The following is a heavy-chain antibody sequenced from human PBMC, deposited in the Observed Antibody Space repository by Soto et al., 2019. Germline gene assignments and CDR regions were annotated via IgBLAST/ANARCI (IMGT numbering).Heavy chain of an antibody. CDR3: AKGPSCRPLHAFDI. CDR1: GVTCGTYA. CDR2: ISGSGSTT. D-gene: IGHD2-2*01. J-gene: IGHJ3*02. Sequence: PGGSLRLPWAAVGVTCGTYAGSWISQAPGKGLAWVTAISGSGSTTYYGDSAKGRFTISRDNSKNTLYLQMNSLRAEDTGVYYCAKGPSCRPLHAFDIWGQGTLVTVSS. V-gene: IGHV3-23*01.